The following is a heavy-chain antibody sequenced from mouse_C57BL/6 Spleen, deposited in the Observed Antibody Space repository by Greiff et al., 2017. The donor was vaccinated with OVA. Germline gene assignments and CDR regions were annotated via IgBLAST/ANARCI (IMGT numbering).Heavy chain of an antibody. Sequence: QVHVKQPGAELVRPGSSVKLSCKASGYTFTSYWMHWVKQRPIQGLEWIGNIDPSDSETHYNQKFKDKATLTVDKSSSTAYMQLSSLTSEDSAVYYCARRYYYGSSSYWYFDVWGTGTTVTVSS. V-gene: IGHV1-52*01. J-gene: IGHJ1*03. CDR2: IDPSDSET. D-gene: IGHD1-1*01. CDR1: GYTFTSYW. CDR3: ARRYYYGSSSYWYFDV.